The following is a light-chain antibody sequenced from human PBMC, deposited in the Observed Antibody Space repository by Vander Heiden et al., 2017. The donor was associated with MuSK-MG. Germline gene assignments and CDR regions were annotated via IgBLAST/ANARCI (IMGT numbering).Light chain of an antibody. V-gene: IGKV1-39*01. Sequence: DIQMTQPPSSLSASVGDRVTITCRASQTISSSLNWFQQKAGKAPKVLIYVASSLRSGVPSRFSGSGSGTDFTLTISSLQPEDFATYYCQQTYSTPRTFGQGTKVEIK. J-gene: IGKJ1*01. CDR2: VAS. CDR1: QTISSS. CDR3: QQTYSTPRT.